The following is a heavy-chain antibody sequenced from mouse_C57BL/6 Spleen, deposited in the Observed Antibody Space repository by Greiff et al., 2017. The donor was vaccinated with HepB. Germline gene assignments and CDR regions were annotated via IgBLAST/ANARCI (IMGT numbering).Heavy chain of an antibody. CDR2: INPGSGGT. CDR1: GYAFTNYL. CDR3: ARGDYPYAMDY. D-gene: IGHD2-4*01. Sequence: QVQLQQSGAELVRPGTSVKVSCKASGYAFTNYLIEWVKQRPGQGLEWIGVINPGSGGTNYNEKFKGKATLTADKSSSTAYMQLSSLTAEDSAVYFCARGDYPYAMDYWGQGTSVTVSS. V-gene: IGHV1-54*01. J-gene: IGHJ4*01.